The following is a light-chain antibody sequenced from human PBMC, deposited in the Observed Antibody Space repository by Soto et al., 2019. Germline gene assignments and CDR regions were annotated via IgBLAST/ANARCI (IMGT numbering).Light chain of an antibody. J-gene: IGLJ1*01. CDR3: CLNIVETTHV. Sequence: QSALAQPASVSGSPGQSITISCTGTSGFVGRFRLVSWYQQHTGKAPKVMISEGHRRPSGVPDRFSGSTSVNSASLTISGLQADDEADYYCCLNIVETTHVFGTGTKLTLL. CDR2: EGH. CDR1: SGFVGRFRL. V-gene: IGLV2-23*01.